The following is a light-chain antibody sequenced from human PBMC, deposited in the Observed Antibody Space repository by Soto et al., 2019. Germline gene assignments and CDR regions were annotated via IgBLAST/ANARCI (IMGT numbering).Light chain of an antibody. Sequence: EIVFTQSPGTLSFSPGERATLSCRASQSVSSSYLAWYQQKPGQAPRLLIYGASSRATGIPDRFSGSGSGTDFTLTISRLEPEDFAVYYCQQYGSSPGTFGQGTNV. CDR3: QQYGSSPGT. V-gene: IGKV3-20*01. J-gene: IGKJ1*01. CDR2: GAS. CDR1: QSVSSSY.